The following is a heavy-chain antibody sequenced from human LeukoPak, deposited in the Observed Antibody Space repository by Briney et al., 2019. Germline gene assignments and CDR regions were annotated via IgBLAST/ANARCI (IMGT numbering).Heavy chain of an antibody. D-gene: IGHD3/OR15-3a*01. CDR2: FSHTGSP. V-gene: IGHV4-34*01. CDR1: GASFSGYS. CDR3: ARDATWYGTGAFDY. Sequence: PSETLSLTCAISGASFSGYSWTWIRQPPGKGLEWIGEFSHTGSPIYNPSLKSRVTISMDTSKNHFSLKLSSVTAADTAVYYCARDATWYGTGAFDYWGQGTLVTVSS. J-gene: IGHJ4*02.